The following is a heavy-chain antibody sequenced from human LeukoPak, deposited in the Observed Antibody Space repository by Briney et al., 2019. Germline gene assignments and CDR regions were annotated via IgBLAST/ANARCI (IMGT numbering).Heavy chain of an antibody. D-gene: IGHD2-15*01. CDR3: ARGSGSAFDY. V-gene: IGHV3-48*02. J-gene: IGHJ4*02. Sequence: GGSLRLSCAASGFTFSSYIMNWVRQAPGKGLEWVSYISSSSSPIYYADSVKGRFTISRDNAKNSLYLQMNGLRDEDTAVYYCARGSGSAFDYWGQGTLVTVSS. CDR1: GFTFSSYI. CDR2: ISSSSSPI.